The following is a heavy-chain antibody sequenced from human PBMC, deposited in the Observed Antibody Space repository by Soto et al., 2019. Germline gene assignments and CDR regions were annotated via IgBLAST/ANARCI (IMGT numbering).Heavy chain of an antibody. J-gene: IGHJ6*02. CDR1: GGSISSYY. CDR3: ARQGVGVLHGLVDV. CDR2: IYYSGST. D-gene: IGHD3-10*01. Sequence: PSETLSLTCTVSGGSISSYYWSWIRQPPGKGLEWIGYIYYSGSTNYNPSLKSRVTISVDTSKNQFSLTLTSVTAADTAVYYCARQGVGVLHGLVDVWGQGTTVTVSS. V-gene: IGHV4-59*08.